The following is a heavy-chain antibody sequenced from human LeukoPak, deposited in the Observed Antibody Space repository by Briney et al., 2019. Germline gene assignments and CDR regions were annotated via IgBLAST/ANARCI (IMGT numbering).Heavy chain of an antibody. J-gene: IGHJ4*02. CDR2: ISGSGGST. CDR1: GFTFSSHA. Sequence: GGSLRLSCAASGFTFSSHAMSWVRQAPGKGLEWVSAISGSGGSTYYADSVKGRFTISRDNSKNTLYLQMNSLRAEDTAVYYCAKDYDFWSGYYTPGYWGQGTLVTVSS. V-gene: IGHV3-23*01. D-gene: IGHD3-3*01. CDR3: AKDYDFWSGYYTPGY.